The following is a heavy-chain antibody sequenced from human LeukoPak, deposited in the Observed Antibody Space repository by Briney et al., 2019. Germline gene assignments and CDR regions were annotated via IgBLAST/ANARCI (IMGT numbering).Heavy chain of an antibody. CDR2: INHSGGT. J-gene: IGHJ4*02. V-gene: IGHV4-34*01. D-gene: IGHD3-22*01. CDR3: ARDDNYYDSSGYLDY. CDR1: GGSFSGYY. Sequence: SETLSLTCAVYGGSFSGYYWSWIRQPPGKGLEWIGEINHSGGTNYNPSLESRVTISVDTSKNQFSLKLSSVTAADTAVYYCARDDNYYDSSGYLDYWGQGTLVTVSS.